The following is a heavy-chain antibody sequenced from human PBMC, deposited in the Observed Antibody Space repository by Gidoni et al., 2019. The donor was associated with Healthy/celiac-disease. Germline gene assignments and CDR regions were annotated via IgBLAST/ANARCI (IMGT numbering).Heavy chain of an antibody. J-gene: IGHJ3*02. CDR1: AFPVSSNY. D-gene: IGHD5-12*01. Sequence: EVQLVESGGGLIQHGGSLRLSCAASAFPVSSNYMCWVRQAPGKGLEWVSVIDSGGSTYYADSVKGRFTISRDNSKNTLYLQMNSLRAEDTAVYDCARGGGAFDIWGQGTMVTVSS. V-gene: IGHV3-53*01. CDR2: IDSGGST. CDR3: ARGGGAFDI.